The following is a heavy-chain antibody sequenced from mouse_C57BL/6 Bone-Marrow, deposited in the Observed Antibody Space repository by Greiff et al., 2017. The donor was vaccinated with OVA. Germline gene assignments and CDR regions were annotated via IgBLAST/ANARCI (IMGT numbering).Heavy chain of an antibody. V-gene: IGHV10-1*01. D-gene: IGHD2-10*02. J-gene: IGHJ3*01. CDR3: VRRGYGNPFAY. Sequence: EVQLVESGGGLVQPKGSLKLSCAASGFSFNTYAMNWVRQAPGKGLEWVARISSKSNNYATYYADAVKDRFTISRDDSESMLYLQMNNLKTEDTAMYYCVRRGYGNPFAYWGQGTLVTVSA. CDR1: GFSFNTYA. CDR2: ISSKSNNYAT.